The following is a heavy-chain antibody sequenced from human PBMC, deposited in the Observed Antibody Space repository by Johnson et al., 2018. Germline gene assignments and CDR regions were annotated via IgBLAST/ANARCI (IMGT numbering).Heavy chain of an antibody. CDR1: KFTFSTYA. V-gene: IGHV3-23*04. CDR3: AKALGDYCSSSSCYFYFHH. J-gene: IGHJ1*01. CDR2: ISGSGGST. Sequence: VQLVQSGGGLVQPGGSLRLSCAASKFTFSTYAMSWVRQAPGKGLEWVSAISGSGGSTYYADSVKGRFTISRDNSKNTLFLQMNSLRAEDTAVDFCAKALGDYCSSSSCYFYFHHWGQGTLVTVSS. D-gene: IGHD2-2*01.